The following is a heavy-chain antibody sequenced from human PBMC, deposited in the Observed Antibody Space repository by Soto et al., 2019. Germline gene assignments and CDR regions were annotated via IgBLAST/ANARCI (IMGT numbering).Heavy chain of an antibody. Sequence: SETLSLTCAVSGYSISSGYYWGWIRQPPGKGLEWIGSIYHSGSTYYNPSPKSRVTISVDTSKNQFSLKLSSVTAADTAVYYCASALYYYDSSGLIFSFDYWGQGTLVTVSS. J-gene: IGHJ4*02. CDR3: ASALYYYDSSGLIFSFDY. CDR1: GYSISSGYY. CDR2: IYHSGST. D-gene: IGHD3-22*01. V-gene: IGHV4-38-2*01.